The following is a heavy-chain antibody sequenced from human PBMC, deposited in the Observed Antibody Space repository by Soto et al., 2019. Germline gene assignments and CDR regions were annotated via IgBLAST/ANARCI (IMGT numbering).Heavy chain of an antibody. CDR2: ISGSGGST. CDR1: GFTFSSYA. CDR3: AKGVCRGAGSCYSVDY. V-gene: IGHV3-23*01. J-gene: IGHJ4*02. D-gene: IGHD2-15*01. Sequence: EVQLLESGGGLVQPGGSLRLSCAASGFTFSSYAMSWVRQAPGKGLEWVSAISGSGGSTYYADSVKGRFTISRDNSKNTLYRRMNSLRAEDTAVYYCAKGVCRGAGSCYSVDYWGQGTLVTVSS.